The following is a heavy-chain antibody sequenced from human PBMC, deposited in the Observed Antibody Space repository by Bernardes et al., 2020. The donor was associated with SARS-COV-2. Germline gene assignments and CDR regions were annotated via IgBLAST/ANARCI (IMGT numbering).Heavy chain of an antibody. CDR2: ISSSSSTI. Sequence: GGSLRLSCVVSGFTFSSYSMNWVRQAPGKGLEWVSYISSSSSTIYYADSVKGRFTISRDNAKNSLYLQMNSLRDEDTAVYYCARGVWWEPNYFDYWGQGTLVTVSS. CDR1: GFTFSSYS. J-gene: IGHJ4*02. D-gene: IGHD1-26*01. V-gene: IGHV3-48*02. CDR3: ARGVWWEPNYFDY.